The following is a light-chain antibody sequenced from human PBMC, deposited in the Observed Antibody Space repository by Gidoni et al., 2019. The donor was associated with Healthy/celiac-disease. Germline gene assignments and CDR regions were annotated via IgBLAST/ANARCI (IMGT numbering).Light chain of an antibody. Sequence: SYELTQPPSVSVSPGQTARITCPAGALPKHYAYWYQQKPGQAPVLVIYKDSERPSGIPERVSGSSSGTTVTLTISGVQVEDEADYYCQSADSSGTLWVFGGGTKLTVL. V-gene: IGLV3-25*03. CDR3: QSADSSGTLWV. CDR1: ALPKHY. J-gene: IGLJ3*02. CDR2: KDS.